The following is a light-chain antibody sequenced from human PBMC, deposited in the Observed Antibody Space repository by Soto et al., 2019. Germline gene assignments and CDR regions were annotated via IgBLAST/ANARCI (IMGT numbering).Light chain of an antibody. J-gene: IGKJ5*01. V-gene: IGKV1-39*01. CDR3: QQHNSFSIT. Sequence: IQLTQSPSSLSSSIGDRVTITCRASQTISSYLNWYQQKPGKDPKLLIWDASTLEIGVPSRFSGSGSGTEFTLTINSLQADDFATYYCQQHNSFSITFGQGTHWRL. CDR2: DAS. CDR1: QTISSY.